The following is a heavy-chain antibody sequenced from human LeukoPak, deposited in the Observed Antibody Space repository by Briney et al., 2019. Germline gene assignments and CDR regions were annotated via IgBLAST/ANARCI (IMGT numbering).Heavy chain of an antibody. D-gene: IGHD5-12*01. V-gene: IGHV3-23*01. J-gene: IGHJ4*02. CDR3: EKDLGMGATITGS. Sequence: GGSLRLSCAASGFTFSSYAMSWVRQAPGKGLEWVSGVSGSGGSTYYADSVKGRFTISRDNSKNTLYLQMNSLRAEDTAVYYFEKDLGMGATITGSGGQGTLVPVS. CDR1: GFTFSSYA. CDR2: VSGSGGST.